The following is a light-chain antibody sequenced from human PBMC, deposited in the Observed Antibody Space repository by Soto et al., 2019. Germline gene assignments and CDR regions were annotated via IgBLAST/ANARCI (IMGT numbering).Light chain of an antibody. Sequence: EIVLTQSPVTLSLSPGERATLSCRASQSVGSYLAWYQQKPGQAPRLLIYDASNRATGIPARFTGSGSETDFTLPIRSLEAEDFAVYYCQQRKNWQVTFGQGTRLEIK. CDR3: QQRKNWQVT. CDR2: DAS. V-gene: IGKV3-11*01. CDR1: QSVGSY. J-gene: IGKJ5*01.